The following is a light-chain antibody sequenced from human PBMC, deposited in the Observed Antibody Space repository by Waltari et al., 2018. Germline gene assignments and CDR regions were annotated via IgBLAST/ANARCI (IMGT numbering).Light chain of an antibody. V-gene: IGKV1-39*01. CDR1: QSISIY. Sequence: DIQMTQSPSSLSASVGDSVTITCRASQSISIYLNWYQQKPGRAPKLLIYAASSLQSGVPSRFSGSGSGADFTLTISSLQPEDFATYYCQQSYSTPITLGQGTRLEIK. CDR3: QQSYSTPIT. CDR2: AAS. J-gene: IGKJ5*01.